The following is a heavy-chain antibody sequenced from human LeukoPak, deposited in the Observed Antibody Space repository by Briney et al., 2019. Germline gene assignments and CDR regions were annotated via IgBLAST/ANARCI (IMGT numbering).Heavy chain of an antibody. V-gene: IGHV3-30*18. D-gene: IGHD3-22*01. CDR2: ISYDGSNK. Sequence: PGGSLRLSCAASGFTFSSYGRHWVRQAPGKGLEWVALISYDGSNKYYTDSVKGRFTSSRDDSKKTYLQMNRLRAEDTAVYYCAKDGGYYYDSSGYNYYFDYWGQGTLVTVSS. CDR3: AKDGGYYYDSSGYNYYFDY. J-gene: IGHJ4*02. CDR1: GFTFSSYG.